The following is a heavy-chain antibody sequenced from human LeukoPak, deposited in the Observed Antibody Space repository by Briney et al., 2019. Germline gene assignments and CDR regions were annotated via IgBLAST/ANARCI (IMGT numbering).Heavy chain of an antibody. V-gene: IGHV6-1*01. D-gene: IGHD2-15*01. CDR2: TYFRSKLYN. J-gene: IGHJ4*02. CDR1: GDSVSSNSAT. Sequence: SQTLSLTCAISGDSVSSNSATWNWIRQSPSRGLEWLGRTYFRSKLYNGYAESVKSRITISPDTSKNQFSLQLNSVTPEDTAGYYCAKLSGGGPHWGQGTQVTVSS. CDR3: AKLSGGGPH.